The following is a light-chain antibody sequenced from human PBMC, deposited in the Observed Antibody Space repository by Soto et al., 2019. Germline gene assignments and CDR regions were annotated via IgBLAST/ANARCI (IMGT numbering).Light chain of an antibody. CDR2: NVN. V-gene: IGLV2-18*02. Sequence: QSALIQPPSVSGSPGQSVTISCTGTSSDVGSYDYVSWHQRHSGTVPKPMIYNVNSRPSGVPDRFSGSKSGNTASTTISGLQTEDEADYYCSSYTSASTRVFGGGTQLTVL. CDR1: SSDVGSYDY. J-gene: IGLJ3*02. CDR3: SSYTSASTRV.